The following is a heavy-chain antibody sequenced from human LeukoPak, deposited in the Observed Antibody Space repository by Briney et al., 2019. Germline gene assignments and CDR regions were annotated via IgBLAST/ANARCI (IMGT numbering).Heavy chain of an antibody. CDR2: ISHDGCDK. CDR1: GFTFSSYG. D-gene: IGHD3-16*02. J-gene: IGHJ3*02. V-gene: IGHV3-30*03. CDR3: VTDVVMATSHDAFDI. Sequence: PGGSLRLSCAASGFTFSSYGMHWVRQAPGKGLEWVAVISHDGCDKYCVDSVKGRFAISRDNSKNTLYLQMNSLRAEDTAVYYCVTDVVMATSHDAFDIWGQGTMVTVSS.